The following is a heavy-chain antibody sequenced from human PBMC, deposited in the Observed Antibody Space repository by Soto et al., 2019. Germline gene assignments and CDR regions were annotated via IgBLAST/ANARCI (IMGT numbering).Heavy chain of an antibody. CDR1: GFTFSSYG. CDR3: AKDRVLRFLEWLLYPIPNAFDI. J-gene: IGHJ3*02. V-gene: IGHV3-30*18. D-gene: IGHD3-3*01. CDR2: ISYDGSNK. Sequence: QVQLVESGGGVVQPGRSLRLSCAASGFTFSSYGMHWVRQAPGKGLEWVAVISYDGSNKYYADSVKGRFTISRDNSKNTLYLQMNSLRAEDTAVYYCAKDRVLRFLEWLLYPIPNAFDIWGQGTMVTVSS.